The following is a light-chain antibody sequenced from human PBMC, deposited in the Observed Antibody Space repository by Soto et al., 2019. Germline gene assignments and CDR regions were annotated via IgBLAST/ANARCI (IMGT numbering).Light chain of an antibody. CDR1: QSISDN. Sequence: DIVMTQSPAILSVSLGERATLSCLASQSISDNLAWYQQRSGQAPRLLIYGASTRATGVPARFSGSGSGTEFTLTISSLQSDDSAIYYCQQYKSWPPLTFGGGNKVE. J-gene: IGKJ4*01. V-gene: IGKV3-15*01. CDR2: GAS. CDR3: QQYKSWPPLT.